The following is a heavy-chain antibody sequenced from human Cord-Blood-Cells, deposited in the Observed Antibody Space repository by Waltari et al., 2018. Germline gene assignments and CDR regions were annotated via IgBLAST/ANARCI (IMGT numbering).Heavy chain of an antibody. CDR2: INHSGST. D-gene: IGHD3-9*01. Sequence: QVQLQQWGAGLLKPSETLSLTCAVYGGSFSGYYCSWIRPPPGKGLEWIGEINHSGSTNYNPSLKSRVTISVDTSKNQFSLKLSSVTAADTAVYYCATVNYDILTGYYKFDYWGQGTLVTVSS. J-gene: IGHJ4*02. V-gene: IGHV4-34*01. CDR3: ATVNYDILTGYYKFDY. CDR1: GGSFSGYY.